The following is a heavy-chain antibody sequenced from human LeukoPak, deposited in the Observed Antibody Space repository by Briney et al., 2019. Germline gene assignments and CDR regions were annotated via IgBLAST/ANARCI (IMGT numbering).Heavy chain of an antibody. Sequence: GGSLRLSCAASGFTFSDYYMSWIRQAPGKGLEWVSYISSSGSTIYYADSVKGRFTISRDNAKNSLYLQMNSLRAEDTAVYCCARDRYYDFWSGYYVFDIWGQGTMVTVSS. CDR3: ARDRYYDFWSGYYVFDI. J-gene: IGHJ3*02. V-gene: IGHV3-11*01. D-gene: IGHD3-3*01. CDR1: GFTFSDYY. CDR2: ISSSGSTI.